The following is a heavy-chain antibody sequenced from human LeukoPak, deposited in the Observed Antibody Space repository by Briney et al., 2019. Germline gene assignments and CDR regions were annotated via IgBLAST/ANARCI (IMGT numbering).Heavy chain of an antibody. J-gene: IGHJ6*03. CDR3: AREARLLWFGDSRGYYMDV. Sequence: GGSLRLSCAASGFTFSSYVMHWVRQAPGKGLEWVAIISYDGSNEYYADSVKGRFTISRDNSKNALYLQMNSLRAEDTAVYYCAREARLLWFGDSRGYYMDVWGKGTTVTISS. CDR2: ISYDGSNE. D-gene: IGHD3-10*01. CDR1: GFTFSSYV. V-gene: IGHV3-30*04.